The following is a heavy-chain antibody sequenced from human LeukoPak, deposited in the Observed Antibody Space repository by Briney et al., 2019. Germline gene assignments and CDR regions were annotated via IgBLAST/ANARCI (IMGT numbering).Heavy chain of an antibody. CDR3: ARDDFNDVGYFDY. V-gene: IGHV3-30*02. D-gene: IGHD1-1*01. CDR1: GFTFSYYG. Sequence: PGGSLRLSCAASGFTFSYYGIHWVRQAPGKGLEWVAFMHFDGNNEYYADSVKGRFTISRDNAKNSLYLQMNSLRAEDTAVYYCARDDFNDVGYFDYWGQGTQVTVSS. J-gene: IGHJ4*02. CDR2: MHFDGNNE.